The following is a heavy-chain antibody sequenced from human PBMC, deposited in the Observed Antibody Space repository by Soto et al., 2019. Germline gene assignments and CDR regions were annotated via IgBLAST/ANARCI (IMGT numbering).Heavy chain of an antibody. CDR2: IIPIFGTA. V-gene: IGHV1-69*13. CDR1: GGTFSSYA. CDR3: ARGIGKRVVVTAHLSYYYYYGMDV. Sequence: SVKVSCKASGGTFSSYAISWVRQAPGQGLEWMGGIIPIFGTANYAQKFQGRVTITADESTSTAYMELSSLRSEDTAVYYCARGIGKRVVVTAHLSYYYYYGMDVWGQGTTVTVSS. D-gene: IGHD2-21*02. J-gene: IGHJ6*02.